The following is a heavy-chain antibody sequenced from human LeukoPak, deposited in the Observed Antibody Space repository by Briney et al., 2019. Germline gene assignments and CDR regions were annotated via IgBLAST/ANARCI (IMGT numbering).Heavy chain of an antibody. CDR1: GFTVSSNY. Sequence: AGGSLRLSCAASGFTVSSNYMSWVRQAPGKGLEWVSVIYSGGSTYYADSVKGRFTISRDNSKNTLYLQMNSLRAEDTAVYYCARGYTGSSYFDYWGQGTLVTVSP. D-gene: IGHD6-6*01. CDR3: ARGYTGSSYFDY. J-gene: IGHJ4*02. V-gene: IGHV3-53*01. CDR2: IYSGGST.